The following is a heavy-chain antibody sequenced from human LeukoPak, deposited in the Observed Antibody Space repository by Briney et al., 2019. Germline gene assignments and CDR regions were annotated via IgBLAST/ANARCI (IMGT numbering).Heavy chain of an antibody. CDR3: AREKVTERSYYYYGMDV. Sequence: ASVKVSCKASEGTFSNYAIIWVRQAPGQGLEWMGGIIPIFRTTSYAQKFQDRLTMTADESMSTAYIELRSLRSDDTAVYYCAREKVTERSYYYYGMDVWGQGTTVTVSS. D-gene: IGHD1-14*01. CDR1: EGTFSNYA. J-gene: IGHJ6*02. V-gene: IGHV1-69*13. CDR2: IIPIFRTT.